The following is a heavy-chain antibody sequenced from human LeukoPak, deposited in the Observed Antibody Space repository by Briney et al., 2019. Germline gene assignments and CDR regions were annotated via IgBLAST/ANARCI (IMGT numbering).Heavy chain of an antibody. CDR1: GFTFSSYA. D-gene: IGHD2-15*01. CDR2: ISGSGGST. J-gene: IGHJ4*02. V-gene: IGHV3-23*01. Sequence: GGSLRLSCAASGFTFSSYAMSWVRQAPGKGLEWVSAISGSGGSTYYADSVKGRFTISSDNSKNTLYLQMNSLRAEDTAVYYCAKDPPVAATKTYYFDYWGQGTLVTVSS. CDR3: AKDPPVAATKTYYFDY.